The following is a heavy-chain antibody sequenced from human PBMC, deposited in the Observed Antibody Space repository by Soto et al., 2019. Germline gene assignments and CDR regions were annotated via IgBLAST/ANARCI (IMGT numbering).Heavy chain of an antibody. D-gene: IGHD3-22*01. V-gene: IGHV1-46*01. Sequence: GASVKVSCKASGYTFTSYYMHWVRQAPGQGLEWMGIINPSGGSTSHAQKFQGRVTMTRDTSTSTVYMELSSLRSEDTAVYYCARELLQDTAMPPGGDYDDSSGYYTPYYFDDWGQGTLVTVSS. CDR1: GYTFTSYY. J-gene: IGHJ4*02. CDR3: ARELLQDTAMPPGGDYDDSSGYYTPYYFDD. CDR2: INPSGGST.